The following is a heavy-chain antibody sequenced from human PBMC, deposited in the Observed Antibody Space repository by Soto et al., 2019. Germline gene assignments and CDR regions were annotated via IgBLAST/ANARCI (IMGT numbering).Heavy chain of an antibody. D-gene: IGHD3-16*01. J-gene: IGHJ4*02. CDR1: GFAFSNYA. Sequence: LRLSCAASGFAFSNYALIWIRQVPGKGLEWVSGLYGSGGGIHYADPVKGRFTISRDNSAYSVYLQMNDLRVEDSAVYYCEKDAISLDGVWGAHDWGQGTVVTVSS. CDR3: EKDAISLDGVWGAHD. V-gene: IGHV3-23*01. CDR2: LYGSGGGI.